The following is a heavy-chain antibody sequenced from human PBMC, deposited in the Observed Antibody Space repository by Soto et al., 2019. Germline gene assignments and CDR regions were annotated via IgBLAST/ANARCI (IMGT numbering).Heavy chain of an antibody. J-gene: IGHJ5*02. V-gene: IGHV1-69*01. CDR2: ITPMLGTS. CDR1: GGTFSKYG. D-gene: IGHD6-19*01. CDR3: ATYRPGSSGDNWFDP. Sequence: QLVQSGAEVKKPGSSVKVSCQAFGGTFSKYGVSWVRQAPGQGLQWMGGITPMLGTSTITQRFHDRVTLTADEFTAVAYMELNSLTSEDTAFYCCATYRPGSSGDNWFDPWGQGTLVTVSP.